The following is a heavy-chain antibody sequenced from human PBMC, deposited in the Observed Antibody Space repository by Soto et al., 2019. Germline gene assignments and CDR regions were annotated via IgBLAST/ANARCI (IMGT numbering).Heavy chain of an antibody. CDR3: AKDYDRVSSLRDIVVVPAWDY. CDR2: ISGSGGST. CDR1: GFTFSSYA. D-gene: IGHD2-2*01. V-gene: IGHV3-23*01. Sequence: GGSLRLSCAASGFTFSSYAMSWVRQAPGKGLEWVSAISGSGGSTYYADSVKGRFTISRDNSKNTLYLQMNSLRAEDTAVYYCAKDYDRVSSLRDIVVVPAWDYWGQGTLVTVSS. J-gene: IGHJ4*02.